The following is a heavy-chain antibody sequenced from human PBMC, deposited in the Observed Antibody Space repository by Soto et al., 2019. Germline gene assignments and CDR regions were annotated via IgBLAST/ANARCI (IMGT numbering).Heavy chain of an antibody. D-gene: IGHD3-10*01. CDR3: ASVRFGELSHAFDI. V-gene: IGHV4-31*03. CDR2: IYYSGST. J-gene: IGHJ3*02. CDR1: GGSISSGGYY. Sequence: QVQLQESGPGLVKPSQTLSLTCTVSGGSISSGGYYWSWIRQHPGKGLEWIGYIYYSGSTYYNPSLQSRVTLSVDTSKNQFSLKLSSVTAADTAVYYCASVRFGELSHAFDIWGQGTMVTVSS.